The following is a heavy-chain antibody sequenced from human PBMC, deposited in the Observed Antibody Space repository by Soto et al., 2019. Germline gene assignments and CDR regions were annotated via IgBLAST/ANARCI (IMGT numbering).Heavy chain of an antibody. D-gene: IGHD3-3*01. CDR2: ISAYNGNT. V-gene: IGHV1-18*01. Sequence: ASVKVSCKASGYTFTSYGISWVRQAPGQGLEWMGWISAYNGNTNYAQKLQGRVTMATDTSTSTAYMELRRLRSDDTAVYYCARARGVSREIFGVVIPASSGYYYYGMDVWGQGTTVTVSS. CDR3: ARARGVSREIFGVVIPASSGYYYYGMDV. J-gene: IGHJ6*02. CDR1: GYTFTSYG.